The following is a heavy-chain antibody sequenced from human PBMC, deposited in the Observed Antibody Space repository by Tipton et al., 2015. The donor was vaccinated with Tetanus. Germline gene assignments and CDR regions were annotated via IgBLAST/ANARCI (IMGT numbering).Heavy chain of an antibody. J-gene: IGHJ4*02. Sequence: TLSLTCTVSRGPISSYYWSWIRQPAGKGLEWIGHISNGNTDYSRSLKSRVTISVDTSKNQFSLKLSSVTAADTAIYYCAREVPAAGHFDSWGQGTLVTVSS. CDR3: AREVPAAGHFDS. D-gene: IGHD2-2*01. CDR2: ISNGNT. V-gene: IGHV4-4*07. CDR1: RGPISSYY.